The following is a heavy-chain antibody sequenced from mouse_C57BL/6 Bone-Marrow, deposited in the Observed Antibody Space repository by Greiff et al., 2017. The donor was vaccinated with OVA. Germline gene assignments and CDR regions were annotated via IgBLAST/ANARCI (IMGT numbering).Heavy chain of an antibody. CDR1: GYTFTSYW. V-gene: IGHV1-7*01. J-gene: IGHJ2*01. CDR2: INPSSGYT. CDR3: ARYYYGSSYYFDY. Sequence: VQLQQSGAELAKPGASVKLSCKASGYTFTSYWMHWVKQRPGQGLEWIGYINPSSGYTKYNQKFKDKATLTADKSSSTAYMQLSSLTYEDSAVYDCARYYYGSSYYFDYWGQGTTLTVSS. D-gene: IGHD1-1*01.